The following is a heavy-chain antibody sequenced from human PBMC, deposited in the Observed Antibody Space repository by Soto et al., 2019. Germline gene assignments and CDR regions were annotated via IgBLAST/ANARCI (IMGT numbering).Heavy chain of an antibody. Sequence: GGSLRLSCAASGLTFSSYWMSWVRQAPGKGLEWVANIKQDGSQKYYVDSVKDRFTISRDNAKNSLYLQMNSLRVEDTAVYYCASAYYYDSSGYSPGGYWGQGTLVTVSS. CDR2: IKQDGSQK. V-gene: IGHV3-7*01. J-gene: IGHJ4*02. D-gene: IGHD3-22*01. CDR1: GLTFSSYW. CDR3: ASAYYYDSSGYSPGGY.